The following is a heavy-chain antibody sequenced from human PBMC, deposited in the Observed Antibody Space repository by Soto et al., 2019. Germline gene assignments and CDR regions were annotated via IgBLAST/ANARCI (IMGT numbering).Heavy chain of an antibody. D-gene: IGHD2-15*01. CDR1: GGSISSGGYY. J-gene: IGHJ4*02. CDR2: IYYSGST. Sequence: SETLSLTXTVSGGSISSGGYYWSWIRQHPGKGLEWIGYIYYSGSTYYNPSLKSRVTISADTSKNQFSLKLSSVTAADTAVYYCARGMDCSGGSCYFPFDYWGQGTLVTVSS. CDR3: ARGMDCSGGSCYFPFDY. V-gene: IGHV4-31*02.